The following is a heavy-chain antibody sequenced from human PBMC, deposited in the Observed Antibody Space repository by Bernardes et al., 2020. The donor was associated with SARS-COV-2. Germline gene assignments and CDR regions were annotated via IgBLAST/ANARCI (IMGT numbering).Heavy chain of an antibody. Sequence: SETLSLTCTVSGGSISSSSYYWGWIRQPPGKGLEWIGSIYYSGSTYYNPSLKSRVTISVDTSKNQFSLKLSSVTAADTAVYYCARHLTYYDILGGMDVWGQGTTVTVSS. CDR2: IYYSGST. D-gene: IGHD3-9*01. CDR3: ARHLTYYDILGGMDV. J-gene: IGHJ6*02. CDR1: GGSISSSSYY. V-gene: IGHV4-39*01.